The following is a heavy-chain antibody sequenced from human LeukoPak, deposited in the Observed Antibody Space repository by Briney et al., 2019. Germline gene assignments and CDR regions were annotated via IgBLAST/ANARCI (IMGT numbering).Heavy chain of an antibody. CDR3: ARWLDS. J-gene: IGHJ4*02. CDR2: ISSSSSYI. CDR1: GFTFSNYD. Sequence: GGSLRLSCAASGFTFSNYDMHWVRQAPGKGLEWVSAISSSSSYIYYADSIKGRFTISRDNAENSLYLQMNSLRAEDTAVYYCARWLDSWGQGTLVTVSS. D-gene: IGHD6-19*01. V-gene: IGHV3-21*01.